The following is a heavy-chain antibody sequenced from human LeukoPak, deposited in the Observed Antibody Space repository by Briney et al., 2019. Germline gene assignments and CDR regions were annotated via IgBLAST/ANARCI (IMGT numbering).Heavy chain of an antibody. D-gene: IGHD2-8*01. CDR2: FDPEDGET. J-gene: IGHJ4*02. Sequence: GASVKVSCKVSGYTLTELSMHWVRQAPGKGLEWMGGFDPEDGETIYAQKFQGRVTMTEDTSTDTAYMELSSLRSEDTAVYYCATSSPRPSTNLPDYWGQGTLVTVSS. CDR1: GYTLTELS. CDR3: ATSSPRPSTNLPDY. V-gene: IGHV1-24*01.